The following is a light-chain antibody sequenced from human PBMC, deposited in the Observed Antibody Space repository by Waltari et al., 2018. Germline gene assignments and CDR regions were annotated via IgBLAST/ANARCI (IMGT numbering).Light chain of an antibody. CDR3: SKWDDSLNGPV. CDR2: RDS. V-gene: IGLV1-44*01. CDR1: NSNIGSNT. Sequence: QSVLTQPPSASGTPGQRVTISCSGRNSNIGSNTVNWYQQLPGAAPKLLIYRDSQRPSGVPDRFSGSKSGTSASLAISDLQSEDEADYHCSKWDDSLNGPVFGGGTKLTVL. J-gene: IGLJ2*01.